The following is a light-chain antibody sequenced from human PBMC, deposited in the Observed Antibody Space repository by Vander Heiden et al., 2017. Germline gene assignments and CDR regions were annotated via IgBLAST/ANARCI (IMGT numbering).Light chain of an antibody. J-gene: IGLJ1*01. CDR3: TSCTTTSTGAV. V-gene: IGLV2-14*01. Sequence: QSALAQPASVSGSPGQSITISCTETNSYFGTYNYVSWYQQRPGKAPKLMMYDVSNRPSGVSIRFSGSKSGDTASLTIFGLQAEDEGDYYCTSCTTTSTGAVFGPGTKVTVL. CDR1: NSYFGTYNY. CDR2: DVS.